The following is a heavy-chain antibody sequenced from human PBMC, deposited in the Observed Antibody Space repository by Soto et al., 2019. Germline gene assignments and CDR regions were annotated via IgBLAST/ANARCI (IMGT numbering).Heavy chain of an antibody. V-gene: IGHV3-23*01. CDR3: AKDPRIGIAVAGVVDY. CDR1: GFTFSTYA. J-gene: IGHJ4*02. Sequence: EVQLLESGGGLVQPGGSLRLSCAASGFTFSTYAMSWVRQAPGKGLEWVSAISGSGGSTYYADSVKGRFTISRDNSKNTLYLQMNSLRAGDTVVYYCAKDPRIGIAVAGVVDYWGQGTLVTVSS. CDR2: ISGSGGST. D-gene: IGHD6-19*01.